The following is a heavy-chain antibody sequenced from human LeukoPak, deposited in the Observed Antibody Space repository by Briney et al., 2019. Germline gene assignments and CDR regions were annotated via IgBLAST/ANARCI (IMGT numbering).Heavy chain of an antibody. V-gene: IGHV3-43*02. Sequence: GGSLRLSCAASGFTLDEYAMHWVRQAPGEGLEWVSLISGDGGSTYYADSVKGRFTISRDNSKNSLYLQMNSLRTEDTALYYCAKGQFTMIRDYFDYWGQGTLVTVSS. CDR3: AKGQFTMIRDYFDY. CDR2: ISGDGGST. D-gene: IGHD3-22*01. CDR1: GFTLDEYA. J-gene: IGHJ4*02.